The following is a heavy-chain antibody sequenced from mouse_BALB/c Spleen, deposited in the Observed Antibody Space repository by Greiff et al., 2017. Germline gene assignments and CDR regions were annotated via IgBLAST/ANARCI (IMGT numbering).Heavy chain of an antibody. V-gene: IGHV2-2*02. J-gene: IGHJ3*01. CDR2: IWSGGST. Sequence: QVQLKESGPGLVQPSQSLSITCTVSGFSLTSYGVHWVRQSPGKGLEWLGVIWSGGSTDYNAAFISRLSISKDNSKSPVFFKMNSLQANDTAIYYCARRGVLWYSWFAYWGQGTLVTVSA. CDR1: GFSLTSYG. CDR3: ARRGVLWYSWFAY. D-gene: IGHD2-1*01.